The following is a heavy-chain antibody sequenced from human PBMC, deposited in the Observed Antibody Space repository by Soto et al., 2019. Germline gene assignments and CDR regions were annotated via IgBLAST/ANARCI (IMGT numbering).Heavy chain of an antibody. Sequence: ASVKGSCKASGYTFTGYYMHWVRQAPGQGLEWMGWINPNSGGTNYAQKFQGWVTMTRDTSISTAYMELSRLRSDDTAVYYCARGPSRVYGMDVWGQGTTVTVSS. CDR2: INPNSGGT. CDR3: ARGPSRVYGMDV. V-gene: IGHV1-2*04. J-gene: IGHJ6*02. CDR1: GYTFTGYY.